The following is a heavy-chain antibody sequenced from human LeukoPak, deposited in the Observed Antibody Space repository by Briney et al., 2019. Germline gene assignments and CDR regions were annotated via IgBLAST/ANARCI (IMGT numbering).Heavy chain of an antibody. J-gene: IGHJ6*03. CDR1: GYTFTTYG. V-gene: IGHV1-18*01. D-gene: IGHD2-2*01. CDR2: ISTYNGNT. Sequence: GASVKVSCKASGYTFTTYGISWVRQAPGQGLEWMGWISTYNGNTEYAQNLQGTVTMTTDTSTSTAYMELRSLRSDDTAVYYCARVPAVVVPAAKPPSFGYMDVWGKGTTVTVSS. CDR3: ARVPAVVVPAAKPPSFGYMDV.